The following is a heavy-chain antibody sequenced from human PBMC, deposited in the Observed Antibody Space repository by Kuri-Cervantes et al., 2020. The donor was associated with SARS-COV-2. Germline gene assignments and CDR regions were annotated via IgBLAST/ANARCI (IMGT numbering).Heavy chain of an antibody. J-gene: IGHJ4*02. CDR3: AKDRNNYGDYDY. Sequence: GESLKISCAASGFTFSSYAMSWVRQAPGKGLEWVSAISGSGGSTYYADSVKGRFTISRDNSKNTLYLQMNSLRAEDTAVYYCAKDRNNYGDYDYWGQGTLVTVSS. V-gene: IGHV3-23*01. D-gene: IGHD4-17*01. CDR1: GFTFSSYA. CDR2: ISGSGGST.